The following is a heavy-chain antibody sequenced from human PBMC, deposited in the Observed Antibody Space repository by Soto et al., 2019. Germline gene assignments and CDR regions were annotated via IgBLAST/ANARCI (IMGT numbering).Heavy chain of an antibody. CDR2: ISYDGSNK. V-gene: IGHV3-30*03. Sequence: PGGSLRLSCAASGFTFSSYAMSWVRQAPGKGLEWVAVISYDGSNKYYADSVKGRFTISRDNSKNTLYLQMNSLRAEDTAVYYCAISSSWYGGMDVWGQGTTVTVSS. CDR3: AISSSWYGGMDV. CDR1: GFTFSSYA. D-gene: IGHD6-13*01. J-gene: IGHJ6*02.